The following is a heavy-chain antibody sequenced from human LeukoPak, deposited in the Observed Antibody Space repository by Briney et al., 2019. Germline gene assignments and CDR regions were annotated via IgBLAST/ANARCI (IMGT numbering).Heavy chain of an antibody. Sequence: GGSLRLSCTVSGFTLSNAWMTWVRQAPGKGLEWIGRIKTKTDGGTTDYAAPVKGRFTILRDDSKNTVYLQMNSLKIEDTAVYSCATPGRRWDYFDYWGRGTLVTVSS. V-gene: IGHV3-15*01. CDR3: ATPGRRWDYFDY. J-gene: IGHJ4*02. CDR1: GFTLSNAW. CDR2: IKTKTDGGTT. D-gene: IGHD5-24*01.